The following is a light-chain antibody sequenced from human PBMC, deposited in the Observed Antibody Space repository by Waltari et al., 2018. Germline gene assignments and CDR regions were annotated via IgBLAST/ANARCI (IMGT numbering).Light chain of an antibody. Sequence: EIVLTQSPATLSLSPGERATLSCRASQSVRSYLAWYQQKPGQAPRLLIYGASNRATGIPARFSGSGSGTDFTLTISSLEPEDFAVYYCQQRSNWPITFGQGTKVDIK. CDR1: QSVRSY. CDR3: QQRSNWPIT. V-gene: IGKV3-11*01. J-gene: IGKJ3*01. CDR2: GAS.